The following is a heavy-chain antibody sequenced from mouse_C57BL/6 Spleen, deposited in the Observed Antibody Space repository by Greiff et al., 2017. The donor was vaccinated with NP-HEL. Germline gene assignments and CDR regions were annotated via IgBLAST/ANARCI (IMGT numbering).Heavy chain of an antibody. D-gene: IGHD1-1*01. CDR2: ISSGGSYT. J-gene: IGHJ2*01. V-gene: IGHV5-6*01. Sequence: EVQLVESGGDLVKPGGSLKLSCAASGFTFSSYGMSWVRQTPDKRLEWVATISSGGSYTYYPDSVKGRFTISRDNAKNTLYLQMSSLKSEDTAMYYCARQRYGSSNDYWGQGTTLTVSS. CDR3: ARQRYGSSNDY. CDR1: GFTFSSYG.